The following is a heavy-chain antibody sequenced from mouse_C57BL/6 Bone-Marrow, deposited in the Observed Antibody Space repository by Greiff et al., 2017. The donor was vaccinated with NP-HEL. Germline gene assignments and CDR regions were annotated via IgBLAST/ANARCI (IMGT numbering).Heavy chain of an antibody. D-gene: IGHD4-1*01. CDR1: GYTFTSYW. Sequence: QVQLQQPGAELVMPGASVKLSCKASGYTFTSYWMHWVQQRPGQGLEWIGEIDPSDSYTNYNQKFKGKSTLTVDKSSSTAYMQLSSLTSEDSAVYYCAREGSGTDAMDYWGQGTSVTVSS. V-gene: IGHV1-69*01. CDR3: AREGSGTDAMDY. CDR2: IDPSDSYT. J-gene: IGHJ4*01.